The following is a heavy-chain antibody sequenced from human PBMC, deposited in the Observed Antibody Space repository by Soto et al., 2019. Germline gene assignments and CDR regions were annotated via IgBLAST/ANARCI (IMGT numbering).Heavy chain of an antibody. J-gene: IGHJ6*03. CDR3: AHCPIFCRGAGCYYYYYMDV. V-gene: IGHV2-5*02. CDR2: IYWDDDK. Sequence: QITLKESGPTLVKPTQTLTLTCTFSGFSLNTTGVGVGWIRQPPGKALEWLAFIYWDDDKRYSASLKSRLTITKDTSKNQVVLTMTNMDPVATGTYYCAHCPIFCRGAGCYYYYYMDVWGKTTTVTVS. CDR1: GFSLNTTGVG. D-gene: IGHD3-9*01.